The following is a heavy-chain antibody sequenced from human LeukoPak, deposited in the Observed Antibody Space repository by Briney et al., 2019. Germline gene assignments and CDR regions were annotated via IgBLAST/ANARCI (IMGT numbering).Heavy chain of an antibody. D-gene: IGHD6-19*01. CDR1: GGSISSYY. V-gene: IGHV4-59*08. Sequence: SETLSLTCTVSGGSISSYYWSWIRQPPGKGLEWIGFIFYSGTTYYNPSLKSRVTISVDTPKNQFSLKLNSVTAADTAVYYCARGLSGWYLRYFDYWGQGTLVTVSS. J-gene: IGHJ4*02. CDR2: IFYSGTT. CDR3: ARGLSGWYLRYFDY.